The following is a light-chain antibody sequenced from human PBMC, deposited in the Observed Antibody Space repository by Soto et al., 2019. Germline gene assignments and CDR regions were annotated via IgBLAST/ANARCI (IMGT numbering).Light chain of an antibody. J-gene: IGKJ1*01. CDR2: GAS. CDR3: QLSTT. CDR1: QSIASSY. Sequence: TLLTQSLGTLSLSLGEWASLSCRASQSIASSYAAWDPQHPGQAPRLLIYGASSRATGIPDRFSGSGSGTDVTLTSTRLEAEDLAVYYWQLSTTFGQGTKV. V-gene: IGKV3-20*01.